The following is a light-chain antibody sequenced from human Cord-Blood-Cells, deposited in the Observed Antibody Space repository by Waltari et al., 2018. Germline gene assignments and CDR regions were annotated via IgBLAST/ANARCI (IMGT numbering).Light chain of an antibody. V-gene: IGLV2-23*01. J-gene: IGLJ3*02. CDR3: CSYAGSSTWV. CDR1: SSDVGRYNL. CDR2: EGS. Sequence: QSALTQPASVSGAPEQSITIACTGTSSDVGRYNLVSWYQQHPGKAPKLMIYEGSKRPSGVSNRFSGSKSGNTASLTISGLQAEDEADYYCCSYAGSSTWVFGGGTKLTVL.